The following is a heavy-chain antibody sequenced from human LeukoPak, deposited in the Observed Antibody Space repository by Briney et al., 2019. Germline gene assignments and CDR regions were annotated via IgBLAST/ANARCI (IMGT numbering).Heavy chain of an antibody. J-gene: IGHJ4*02. CDR1: GFILSDYS. CDR3: ARDHNYAFDN. CDR2: IGISSGNT. D-gene: IGHD1-1*01. V-gene: IGHV3-48*04. Sequence: GGSLRLSCAASGFILSDYSMNWVRQAPGKGLEWISYIGISSGNTKYADSVKGRFTISGDNAKNSLYLQMNSLRVEDTAVYYCARDHNYAFDNWGQGTLVTVSS.